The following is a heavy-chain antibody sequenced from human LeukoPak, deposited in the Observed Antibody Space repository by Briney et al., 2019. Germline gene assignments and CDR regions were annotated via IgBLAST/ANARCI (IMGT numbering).Heavy chain of an antibody. Sequence: TGGSPRLSCAASGFTFSNYAMSWVRQAPGKGLEWVAGISDSGGRTNYADSVKGRFTISRDNPKNTLYLQMNSLRAEDTAVYFCAKRGVVIRVILVGFHKEAYYFDSWGQGALVTVSS. CDR3: AKRGVVIRVILVGFHKEAYYFDS. CDR1: GFTFSNYA. CDR2: ISDSGGRT. J-gene: IGHJ4*02. V-gene: IGHV3-23*01. D-gene: IGHD3-22*01.